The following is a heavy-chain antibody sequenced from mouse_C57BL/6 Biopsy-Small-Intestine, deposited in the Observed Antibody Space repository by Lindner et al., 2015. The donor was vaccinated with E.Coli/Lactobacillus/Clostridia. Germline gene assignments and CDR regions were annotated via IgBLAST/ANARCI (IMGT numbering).Heavy chain of an antibody. D-gene: IGHD2-1*01. Sequence: SVKVSCKASGGTFSDNAITWVRQAPGQGLEWMGGTIPIFDATNYAQKFQGRVTITADKSTNTAYMELSGLRSEDTAVYFCASGYYHFYGMDVWGPGTTVTVSS. CDR3: ASGYYHFYGMDV. J-gene: IGHJ1*01. CDR1: GGTFSDNA. CDR2: TIPIFDAT. V-gene: IGHV1-75*01.